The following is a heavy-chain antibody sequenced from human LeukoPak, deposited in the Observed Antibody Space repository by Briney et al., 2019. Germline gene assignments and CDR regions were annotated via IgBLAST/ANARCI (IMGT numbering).Heavy chain of an antibody. CDR1: GFTVSSSY. Sequence: GGSLRLSCEASGFTVSSSYMSWVRRAPGKGLEWVSVIYSGGSTDYKDSVKDRFIISRDNSKNTLYLQMNSLRAEDTAVYYCAKEMATMNAFDYWGQGTLVTVSS. CDR2: IYSGGST. D-gene: IGHD5-24*01. CDR3: AKEMATMNAFDY. V-gene: IGHV3-66*01. J-gene: IGHJ4*02.